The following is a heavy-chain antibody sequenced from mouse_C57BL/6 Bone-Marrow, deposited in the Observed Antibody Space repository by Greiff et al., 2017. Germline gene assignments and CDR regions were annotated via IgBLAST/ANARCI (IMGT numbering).Heavy chain of an antibody. CDR3: TDGGSP. CDR2: IRLKSDNYAT. CDR1: GFTFSNYW. Sequence: EVQLQESGGGLVQPGGSMKLSCVASGFTFSNYWMNWVRQSPEKGLEWVAQIRLKSDNYATHYAESVKGRFTISRDDSKRSVYLQMNNLRAEDTGNYYCTDGGSPWGQGTSVTVSS. D-gene: IGHD1-1*01. J-gene: IGHJ4*01. V-gene: IGHV6-3*01.